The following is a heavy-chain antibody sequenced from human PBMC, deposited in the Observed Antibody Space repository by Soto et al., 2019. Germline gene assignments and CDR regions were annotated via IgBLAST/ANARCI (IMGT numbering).Heavy chain of an antibody. CDR1: GGTFSSYA. J-gene: IGHJ6*02. Sequence: QVQLVQSGAEVKKPGSSVKVSCKASGGTFSSYAISWVRQAPGQGLEWMGGIIPIFGTANYAQKFQGRVTITADESTSTDYMELSSLGAEDTAVSYCAREQLGYCSGGSCWGRDYYYYGMAVWGQGTTVTVSS. CDR2: IIPIFGTA. D-gene: IGHD2-15*01. V-gene: IGHV1-69*01. CDR3: AREQLGYCSGGSCWGRDYYYYGMAV.